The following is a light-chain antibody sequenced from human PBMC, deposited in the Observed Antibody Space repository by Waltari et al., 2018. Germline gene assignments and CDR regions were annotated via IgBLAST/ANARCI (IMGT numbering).Light chain of an antibody. J-gene: IGLJ2*01. CDR3: TSYTGGSTV. CDR1: SSDIGGYNY. CDR2: EVS. V-gene: IGLV2-14*01. Sequence: QSALTQPASVSGSPGQSITISCTGTSSDIGGYNYVPWYQQHPGKAPKLMIYEVSNRPSGVSDRFSGSKSGNTAFLTISGLQAEDEADYYCTSYTGGSTVFGGGTKLTVL.